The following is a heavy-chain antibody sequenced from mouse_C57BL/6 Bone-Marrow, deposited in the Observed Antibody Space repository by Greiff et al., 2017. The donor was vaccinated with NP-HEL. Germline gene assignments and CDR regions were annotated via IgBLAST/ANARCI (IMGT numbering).Heavy chain of an antibody. CDR2: ISYSGST. CDR1: GYSITSGYD. CDR3: ARGGWVFDY. V-gene: IGHV3-1*01. D-gene: IGHD3-3*01. J-gene: IGHJ2*01. Sequence: EVQLQQSGPGMVKPSQSLSLTCTVTGYSITSGYDWHWIRHFPGNKLEWMGYISYSGSTNYNPSLKSRISITHDTSKNHFFLKLNSVTTEDTATYYCARGGWVFDYWGQGTTLTVSS.